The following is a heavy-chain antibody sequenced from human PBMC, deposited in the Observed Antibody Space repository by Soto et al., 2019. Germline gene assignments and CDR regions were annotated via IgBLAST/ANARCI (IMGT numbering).Heavy chain of an antibody. CDR3: ARDLAWKRGKVGRYYYGMDV. CDR1: GFIFSDYY. D-gene: IGHD1-1*01. J-gene: IGHJ6*02. CDR2: ISTRSTYT. Sequence: QVLLVESGGGLVKAGGSLRLSCAASGFIFSDYYMSWVRQTPGKGLEWVSYISTRSTYTNYADSVKGRFTISRDNAKNSLYLQMDSLRGEDTAVYYCARDLAWKRGKVGRYYYGMDVWGQGTTVTVSS. V-gene: IGHV3-11*06.